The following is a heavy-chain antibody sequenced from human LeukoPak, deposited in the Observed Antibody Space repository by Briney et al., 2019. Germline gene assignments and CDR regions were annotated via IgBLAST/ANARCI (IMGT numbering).Heavy chain of an antibody. Sequence: PSETLSLTCYVSGDSISNSYYWGWIRQPPGKGLEWIGSTSHSGNPYSNPSLKSRVTISVDTAKKHVSLNLSAVTAADTAVYYCASDQPWGQGTLVTVSS. J-gene: IGHJ5*02. CDR1: GDSISNSYY. CDR3: ASDQP. V-gene: IGHV4-38-2*02. CDR2: TSHSGNP.